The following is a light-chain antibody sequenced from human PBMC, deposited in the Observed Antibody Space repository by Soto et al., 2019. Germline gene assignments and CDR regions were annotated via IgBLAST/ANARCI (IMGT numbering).Light chain of an antibody. V-gene: IGKV3-20*01. Sequence: IVFTQAPGTLSLSPGERATLSCRASQSVSRYLTWYQQKPGQGPRVLIYGASSRATGIPDRFSGSGSGTDFTLTISRLEPEDFAVYYCHQYDSWTFGQGTKVDIK. J-gene: IGKJ1*01. CDR1: QSVSRY. CDR2: GAS. CDR3: HQYDSWT.